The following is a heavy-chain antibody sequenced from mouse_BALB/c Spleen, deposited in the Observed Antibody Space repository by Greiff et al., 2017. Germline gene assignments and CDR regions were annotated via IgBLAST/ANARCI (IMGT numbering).Heavy chain of an antibody. V-gene: IGHV1-77*01. CDR3: ARRTPGGWFAY. CDR1: GYTFTDYY. J-gene: IGHJ3*01. CDR2: IYPGSGNT. Sequence: QVQLQQSGAELARPGASVKLSCKASGYTFTDYYINWVKQRTGQGLEWIGEIYPGSGNTYYNEKFKGKATLTADKSSSTAYMQLSSLTSEDSAVYFCARRTPGGWFAYWGQGTLVTVSA.